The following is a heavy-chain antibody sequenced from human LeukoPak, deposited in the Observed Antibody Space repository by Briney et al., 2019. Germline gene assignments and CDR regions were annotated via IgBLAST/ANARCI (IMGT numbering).Heavy chain of an antibody. CDR1: GFTFGSYS. D-gene: IGHD3-22*01. V-gene: IGHV3-21*01. J-gene: IGHJ4*02. Sequence: PGGSLRLSCAASGFTFGSYSINWVRQAPGKGLEWVSSISSSSSYRYYADSVKGRFTISRDNAKNSVYLQMNSLRAEDTAVYYCARALSGYYLSPNDYWGQGTLVTVSS. CDR3: ARALSGYYLSPNDY. CDR2: ISSSSSYR.